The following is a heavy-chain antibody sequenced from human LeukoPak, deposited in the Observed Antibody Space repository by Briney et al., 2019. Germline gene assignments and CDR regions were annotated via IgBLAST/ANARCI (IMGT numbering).Heavy chain of an antibody. Sequence: GASVKVSCKASGYTFTSYGISWVRQAPGQGLEWMGWISAYNGNTSYAQKLQGRVTMTTDTSTSTAYMELRSLRSDDTAVYYCARGVGAYCSSTSCYLSLFDYWGQGTLVTVSS. V-gene: IGHV1-18*01. CDR1: GYTFTSYG. J-gene: IGHJ4*02. CDR3: ARGVGAYCSSTSCYLSLFDY. D-gene: IGHD2-2*01. CDR2: ISAYNGNT.